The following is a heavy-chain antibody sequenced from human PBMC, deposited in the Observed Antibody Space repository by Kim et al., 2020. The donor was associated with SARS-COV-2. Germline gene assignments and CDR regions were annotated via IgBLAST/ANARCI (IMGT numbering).Heavy chain of an antibody. CDR3: ARNSGTYYVEAFDI. D-gene: IGHD1-26*01. Sequence: NPSLKSRVTMSVDKSNNQFALKLSSVTAADTAVYYCARNSGTYYVEAFDIWGQGTMVTVSS. J-gene: IGHJ3*02. V-gene: IGHV4-28*01.